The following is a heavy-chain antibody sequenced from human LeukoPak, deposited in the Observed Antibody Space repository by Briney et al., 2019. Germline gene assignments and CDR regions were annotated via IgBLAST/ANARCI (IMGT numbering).Heavy chain of an antibody. CDR3: ARPVPSPLGWFDP. V-gene: IGHV4-39*01. D-gene: IGHD1-14*01. CDR1: GGSISSSSYY. J-gene: IGHJ5*02. Sequence: PSETLSLTCTVSGGSISSSSYYWGWIRQPPGKGLEWIGTIYYSGSTYYNPSLKSRVTISVDTSKNQFSLKLSSVTAADTAVYYCARPVPSPLGWFDPWGQGTLVTVSS. CDR2: IYYSGST.